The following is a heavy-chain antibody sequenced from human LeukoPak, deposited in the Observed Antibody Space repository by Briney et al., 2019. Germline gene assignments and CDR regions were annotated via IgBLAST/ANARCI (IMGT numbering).Heavy chain of an antibody. CDR2: ISYDGSNK. CDR1: GFTFSSYA. D-gene: IGHD3-16*01. J-gene: IGHJ4*02. CDR3: AKGGGNWVAYFDY. V-gene: IGHV3-30-3*01. Sequence: PGGSLRLSCAASGFTFSSYAMHWVRQAPGKGLEWVAVISYDGSNKYYADSVKGRFTISRDNAKNSLYLQMNSLRAEDTAVYYCAKGGGNWVAYFDYWGQGTLVTVSS.